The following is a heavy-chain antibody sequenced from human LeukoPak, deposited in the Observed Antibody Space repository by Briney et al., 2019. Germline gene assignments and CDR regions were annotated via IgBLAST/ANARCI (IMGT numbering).Heavy chain of an antibody. J-gene: IGHJ5*02. CDR3: ARIREESSWYGHLWFDP. V-gene: IGHV4-59*07. D-gene: IGHD6-13*01. CDR2: IYYGVST. Sequence: SDTLSLPCTVSGRPISSYYWSWIRQPPGKRLEWIGYIYYGVSTNYNPSLKSRVTISVDTSKNQFSLKLSSVTAADTAVYYCARIREESSWYGHLWFDPWGQGTLVTVSS. CDR1: GRPISSYY.